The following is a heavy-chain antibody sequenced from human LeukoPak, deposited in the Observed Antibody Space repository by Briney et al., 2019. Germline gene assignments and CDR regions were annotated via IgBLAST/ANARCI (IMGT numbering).Heavy chain of an antibody. J-gene: IGHJ6*02. CDR3: ARGRVAVAGTKWYYYGMDV. CDR1: GGSFSGYY. D-gene: IGHD6-19*01. Sequence: PSKTLSLTCAVYGGSFSGYYSSWIRQPPGKGLEWIGEINHSGSTNYNPSLKSRVTISVDTSKNQFSLKLSSVTAADTAVYYCARGRVAVAGTKWYYYGMDVWGQGTTVTVSS. CDR2: INHSGST. V-gene: IGHV4-34*01.